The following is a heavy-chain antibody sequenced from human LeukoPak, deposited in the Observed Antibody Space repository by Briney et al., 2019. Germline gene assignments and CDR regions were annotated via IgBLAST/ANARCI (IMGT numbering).Heavy chain of an antibody. Sequence: GESLKISCKGFGYIFTSYWIGWVRQMPGKGLEWMGIIYPDDSETRYSPSFQGRVTISAAKPISTAFLQWSSLKASDTATYYCATAARGHFDTWGQGTPVTVSS. V-gene: IGHV5-51*01. CDR2: IYPDDSET. CDR1: GYIFTSYW. J-gene: IGHJ4*02. CDR3: ATAARGHFDT. D-gene: IGHD5-18*01.